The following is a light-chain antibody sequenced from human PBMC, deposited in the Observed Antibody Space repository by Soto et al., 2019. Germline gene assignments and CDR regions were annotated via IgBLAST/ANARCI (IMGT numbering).Light chain of an antibody. V-gene: IGLV1-44*01. J-gene: IGLJ3*02. CDR3: AAWDASLKGLV. CDR1: SSNIGSKD. CDR2: ANN. Sequence: QSVLTQPPSASGTPGQRVTISCSGSSSNIGSKDADWYQHLPGTAPKLLLYANNLRPSGVPDRFSSSKSGTSASLAVSGLQSEDEADYYCAAWDASLKGLVFGGGTKLTVL.